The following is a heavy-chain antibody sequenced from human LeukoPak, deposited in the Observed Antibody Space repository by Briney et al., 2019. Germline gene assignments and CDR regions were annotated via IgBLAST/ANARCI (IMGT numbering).Heavy chain of an antibody. CDR3: AKDPRYFDY. J-gene: IGHJ4*02. V-gene: IGHV3-23*01. Sequence: ETLSLTCAVYGGSFSGYYWSWIRQPPGKGLEWVSAISGSGGSTYYADSVKGRFTISRDNSKNTLYLQMNSLRAEDTAVYYCAKDPRYFDYWGQGTLVTVSS. CDR2: ISGSGGST. CDR1: GGSFSGYY.